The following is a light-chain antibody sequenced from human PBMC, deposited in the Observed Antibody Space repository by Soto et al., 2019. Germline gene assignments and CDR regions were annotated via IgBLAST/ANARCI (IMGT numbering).Light chain of an antibody. V-gene: IGKV3-20*01. J-gene: IGKJ5*01. CDR3: QQYGSSPIN. CDR1: QRVSTF. CDR2: GAS. Sequence: IVLTHSPGTLSLSPWDRATLSCRASQRVSTFLAWYQQRPGQAPRLLIYGASSRATGIPDRFSGSGSGTDFTLTISRLEPEDFAVYYCQQYGSSPINFGQGTRLEIK.